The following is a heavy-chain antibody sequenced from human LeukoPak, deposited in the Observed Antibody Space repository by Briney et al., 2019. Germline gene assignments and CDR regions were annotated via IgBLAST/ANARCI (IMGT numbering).Heavy chain of an antibody. CDR1: GFTFDDYA. CDR2: ISWNSGSI. CDR3: AKNGHHYYGSGSYFDY. V-gene: IGHV3-9*01. Sequence: GRSLRLSCAASGFTFDDYAMHWVRQAPGKGLEWVSGISWNSGSIGYADSVKGRFTISRDNAKNSLYLQMNSLRAEDTALYYCAKNGHHYYGSGSYFDYWGQGTLVTVSS. D-gene: IGHD3-10*01. J-gene: IGHJ4*02.